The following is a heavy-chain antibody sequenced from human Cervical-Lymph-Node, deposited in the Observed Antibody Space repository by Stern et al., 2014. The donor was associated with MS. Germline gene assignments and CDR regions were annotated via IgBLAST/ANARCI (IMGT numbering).Heavy chain of an antibody. D-gene: IGHD6-19*01. CDR3: ARVGYSSGWWRAQPPRFDY. CDR1: GYTFTSYD. CDR2: MNPNRGNT. Sequence: QVQLVQSGAEVKKPGASVKVSCKASGYTFTSYDINWVRQATGQGLEWMGWMNPNRGNTGYAQKFQGRVTMTRNTSISTAYMELSSLRSEDTAVYYCARVGYSSGWWRAQPPRFDYWGQGTLVTVSS. J-gene: IGHJ4*02. V-gene: IGHV1-8*01.